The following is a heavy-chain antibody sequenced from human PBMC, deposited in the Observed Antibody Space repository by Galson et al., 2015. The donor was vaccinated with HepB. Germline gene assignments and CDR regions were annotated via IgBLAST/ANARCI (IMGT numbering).Heavy chain of an antibody. CDR3: ARGAPYCTGGICYHYYYMDV. CDR2: IIPILGIP. CDR1: GGTFSSSP. D-gene: IGHD2-8*02. J-gene: IGHJ6*03. Sequence: SVKVSCKASGGTFSSSPINWVRQAPGQGLEWMGRIIPILGIPNYAQKFQGRVTITADKSTSTAYMELSSLRSEDTAVYYCARGAPYCTGGICYHYYYMDVWDKGTTVTVSS. V-gene: IGHV1-69*10.